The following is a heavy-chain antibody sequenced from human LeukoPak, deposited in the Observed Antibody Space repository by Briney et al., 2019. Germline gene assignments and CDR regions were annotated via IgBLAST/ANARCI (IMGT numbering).Heavy chain of an antibody. CDR1: RYSFDSYA. CDR3: AKPYADSTGWFFDF. CDR2: INGGGDIT. V-gene: IGHV3-23*01. Sequence: GGSLRLSCEGSRYSFDSYAMTWVRQAPGKGLEWVSSINGGGDITYYAESVKDRFTVSRDNSKNTLFLQMNSLRAEDTAVFYCAKPYADSTGWFFDFSGQGSLVTVSS. D-gene: IGHD6-13*01. J-gene: IGHJ4*02.